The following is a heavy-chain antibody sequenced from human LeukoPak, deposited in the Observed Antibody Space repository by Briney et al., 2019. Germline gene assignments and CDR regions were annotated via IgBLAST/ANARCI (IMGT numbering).Heavy chain of an antibody. D-gene: IGHD3-22*01. Sequence: GGSLRLSCAASGFTFSSYAMSWVRQAPGKGLEWVSAISGSGGSTYYADSVKGRFTISRDNSKNTLYLQVNSLRAEDTAVYYCAKGQGSAYEYNWFDPWGQGTLVTVSS. CDR2: ISGSGGST. CDR3: AKGQGSAYEYNWFDP. J-gene: IGHJ5*02. V-gene: IGHV3-23*01. CDR1: GFTFSSYA.